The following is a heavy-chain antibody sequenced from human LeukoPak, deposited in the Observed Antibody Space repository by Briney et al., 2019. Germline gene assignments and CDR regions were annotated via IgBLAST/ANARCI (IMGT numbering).Heavy chain of an antibody. CDR2: IYSGGST. D-gene: IGHD3-10*01. V-gene: IGHV3-53*01. CDR3: AKSYYYGSGSQYYYYYGMDV. CDR1: GFTVSSNY. Sequence: GGSLRLSCAASGFTVSSNYMSWVRQAPGKGLEWVSVIYSGGSTYYADSVKGRFTISRDKSKNTLYLQMNSLRADDTAVYYCAKSYYYGSGSQYYYYYGMDVWGQGTTVTVSS. J-gene: IGHJ6*02.